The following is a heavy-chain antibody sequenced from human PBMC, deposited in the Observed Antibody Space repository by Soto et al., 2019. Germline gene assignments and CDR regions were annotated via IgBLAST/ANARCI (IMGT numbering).Heavy chain of an antibody. Sequence: PSETLSLTCTVSGGSISSYYWSWIRQPAGKGLEWIGRIYTSGSTNYNPSLKSRVTMSVDTSKNQFSLKLSSVTAADTAVYYCARSSDGSGSYNIDYWGQGTLVIVAS. V-gene: IGHV4-4*07. D-gene: IGHD3-10*01. CDR2: IYTSGST. CDR1: GGSISSYY. J-gene: IGHJ4*02. CDR3: ARSSDGSGSYNIDY.